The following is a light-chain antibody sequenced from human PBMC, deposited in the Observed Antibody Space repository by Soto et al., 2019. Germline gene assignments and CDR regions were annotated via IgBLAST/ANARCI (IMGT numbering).Light chain of an antibody. V-gene: IGKV3-20*01. CDR3: QQYDTSPQVT. J-gene: IGKJ4*01. CDR2: GAS. CDR1: QSVSSSY. Sequence: EIVLTQSPGTLSLSPGERATLSCRASQSVSSSYLAWYQQKPGQAPRLVIYGASTRATGIPDRFSGSWSGTDFTLTISRLEPEDFAVYYCQQYDTSPQVTFSGGTKVEIK.